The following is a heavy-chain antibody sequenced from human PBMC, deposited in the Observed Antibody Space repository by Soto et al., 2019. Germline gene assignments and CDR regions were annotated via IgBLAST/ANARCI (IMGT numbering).Heavy chain of an antibody. Sequence: EVQLVESGGGLVQPGGSLRLSCAASGFIFSTHWMTWARQGPGKGLEWLATIKPDAGVAYYADSVKGRFTISRDNAKNSLYLQMNSLRGDGTGVNYCANDGGWDFGYWGPGNLVTVSS. CDR1: GFIFSTHW. CDR3: ANDGGWDFGY. J-gene: IGHJ4*01. CDR2: IKPDAGVA. D-gene: IGHD6-19*01. V-gene: IGHV3-7*01.